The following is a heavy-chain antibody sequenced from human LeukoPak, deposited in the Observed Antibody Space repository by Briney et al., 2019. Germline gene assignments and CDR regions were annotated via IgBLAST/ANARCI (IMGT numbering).Heavy chain of an antibody. V-gene: IGHV4-34*01. Sequence: PSETLSLTCAVYGGSFSGYYWSWIRQPPGKGLEWIGEINHSGSTNYNPSLKSRVTISVDTSKNQFSLKLSSVTAADTAVYYCARRDGSSWYGGYYMDVWGKGTTVTISS. CDR1: GGSFSGYY. CDR3: ARRDGSSWYGGYYMDV. CDR2: INHSGST. J-gene: IGHJ6*03. D-gene: IGHD6-13*01.